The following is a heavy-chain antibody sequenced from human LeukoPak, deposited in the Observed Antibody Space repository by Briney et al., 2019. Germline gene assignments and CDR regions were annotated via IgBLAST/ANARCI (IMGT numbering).Heavy chain of an antibody. V-gene: IGHV3-74*01. CDR1: GFTFSSYW. Sequence: GGSLRLSCAASGFTFSSYWMHWVRQAPGKGLVWVSGISSDGTATRYADFVKGRFTISRDNAKNTLSLQMNSLRVEDTAMYCCARDSAYAMDVWGQGTTVTVSS. J-gene: IGHJ6*02. CDR2: ISSDGTAT. CDR3: ARDSAYAMDV.